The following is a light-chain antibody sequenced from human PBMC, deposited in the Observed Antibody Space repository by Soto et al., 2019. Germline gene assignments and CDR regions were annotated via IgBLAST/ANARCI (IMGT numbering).Light chain of an antibody. CDR1: QDISTY. J-gene: IGKJ3*01. V-gene: IGKV1-9*01. CDR2: ATS. CDR3: QQVNSYPFT. Sequence: DIQLTQSPSFLSASIRDRVTIICRASQDISTYLAWYQQKPGKAPKLLIYATSTLQSGVPPRFSGTGSGTEFTLTISSLQPEDFATYYCQQVNSYPFTFGPGTKVDI.